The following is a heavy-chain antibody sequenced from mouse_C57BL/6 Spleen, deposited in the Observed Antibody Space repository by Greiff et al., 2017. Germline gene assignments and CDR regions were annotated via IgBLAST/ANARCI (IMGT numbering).Heavy chain of an antibody. CDR3: ARDGNYGYYAIDY. CDR2: IHPNSGST. V-gene: IGHV1-64*01. D-gene: IGHD2-1*01. J-gene: IGHJ4*01. Sequence: QVQLQQPGAELVKPGASVKLSCKASGYTFTSYWMHWVKQRPGQGLEWIGMIHPNSGSTNYNEKFKSKATLTVDKSSSTAYMQLSSLTSEDSAVYYCARDGNYGYYAIDYWGQGTSVTVSS. CDR1: GYTFTSYW.